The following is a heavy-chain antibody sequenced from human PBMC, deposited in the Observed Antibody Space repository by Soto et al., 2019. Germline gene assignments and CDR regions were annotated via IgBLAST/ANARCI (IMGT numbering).Heavy chain of an antibody. J-gene: IGHJ6*02. Sequence: SAAWNWIRQSPSRGLEWLGRTYYRSKWYNDYAVSVKSRITINPDTSKNQFSLQLNSVTPEDTAVYYCATSASQLDYGMDVWGQGTTVTVSS. CDR3: ATSASQLDYGMDV. D-gene: IGHD6-19*01. V-gene: IGHV6-1*01. CDR1: SAA. CDR2: TYYRSKWYN.